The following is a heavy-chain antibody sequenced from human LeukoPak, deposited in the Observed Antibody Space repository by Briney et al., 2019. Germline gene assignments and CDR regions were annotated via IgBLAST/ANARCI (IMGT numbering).Heavy chain of an antibody. CDR3: AKDNTHY. CDR2: ISGDGYYT. J-gene: IGHJ4*02. Sequence: GGSLRLSCAASGFTFDDYAMHWVRQAPGKGLEWVSLISGDGYYTNYTDSVKGRFTVSRDNSKNSLYLQMNSLRTEDTALYYCAKDNTHYWGQGTLVTVSS. CDR1: GFTFDDYA. V-gene: IGHV3-43*02.